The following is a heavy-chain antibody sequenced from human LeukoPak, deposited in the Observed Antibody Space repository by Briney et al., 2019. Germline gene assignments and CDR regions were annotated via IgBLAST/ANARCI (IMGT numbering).Heavy chain of an antibody. CDR3: AKDKGSYAFDY. V-gene: IGHV4-59*01. D-gene: IGHD1-26*01. CDR1: GGSINSYH. CDR2: IYYSGTT. J-gene: IGHJ4*02. Sequence: SETLSLTCTVSGGSINSYHWSWIRQPPGKGLECIGYIYYSGTTNYNPSLKSRVTISLDTSKKQLSLKLSSVTAADTAVYYCAKDKGSYAFDYWGQGTLVTVSS.